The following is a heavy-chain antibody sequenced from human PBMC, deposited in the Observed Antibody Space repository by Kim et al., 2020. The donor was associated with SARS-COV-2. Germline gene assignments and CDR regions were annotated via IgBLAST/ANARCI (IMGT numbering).Heavy chain of an antibody. CDR2: ISSSSSYI. CDR1: GFTFSSYS. CDR3: ARDGGEGRFLEWLPSRGMDV. J-gene: IGHJ6*02. V-gene: IGHV3-21*01. D-gene: IGHD3-3*01. Sequence: GGSLRLSCAASGFTFSSYSMNWVRQAPGKGLEWVSSISSSSSYIYYADSVKGRFTISRDNAKNSLYLQMNSLRAEDTAVYYCARDGGEGRFLEWLPSRGMDVWGQGTTVTVSS.